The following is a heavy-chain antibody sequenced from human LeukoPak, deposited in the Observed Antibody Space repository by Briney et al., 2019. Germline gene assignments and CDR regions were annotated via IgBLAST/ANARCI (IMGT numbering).Heavy chain of an antibody. J-gene: IGHJ4*02. CDR3: ARGLMYYDILTGYFGSNHFDY. CDR1: GYTFTGYY. CDR2: INPNSGGT. D-gene: IGHD3-9*01. V-gene: IGHV1-2*02. Sequence: ASVKVSCKASGYTFTGYYMHWVRQAPGQGLEWMGWINPNSGGTNYAQKFQGRVTMTRDTSISTAYMELSRLRSDDTAVYYCARGLMYYDILTGYFGSNHFDYWGQGTLVTVSS.